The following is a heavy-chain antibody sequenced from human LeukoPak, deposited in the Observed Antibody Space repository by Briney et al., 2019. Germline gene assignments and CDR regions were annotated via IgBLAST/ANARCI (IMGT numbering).Heavy chain of an antibody. CDR3: TTEMIVVVIGYFDY. CDR2: IKSKTDGGTT. Sequence: GGSLRLSCAASGFSFSSYWMSWVRQAPGKGLECVGRIKSKTDGGTTDYAAPVKGRFTISRDDSKNTLYLQMNSLKTEDTAVYYCTTEMIVVVIGYFDYWGQGTLVTVSS. J-gene: IGHJ4*02. V-gene: IGHV3-15*01. CDR1: GFSFSSYW. D-gene: IGHD3-22*01.